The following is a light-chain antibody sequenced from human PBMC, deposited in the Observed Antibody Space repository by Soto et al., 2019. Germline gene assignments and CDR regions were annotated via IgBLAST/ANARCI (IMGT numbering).Light chain of an antibody. CDR2: GVS. V-gene: IGKV3-20*01. Sequence: ESVLTQSPATLSLSPGEKGTLPLRARSRFSQSFFAWYQQKPGQAPRLLIYGVSSRATGIPDRFSGSGSGTDFTLTISRLEPEDFVVYYCQQYSSLPHTFGQGTKLEVK. CDR3: QQYSSLPHT. CDR1: SRFSQSF. J-gene: IGKJ2*01.